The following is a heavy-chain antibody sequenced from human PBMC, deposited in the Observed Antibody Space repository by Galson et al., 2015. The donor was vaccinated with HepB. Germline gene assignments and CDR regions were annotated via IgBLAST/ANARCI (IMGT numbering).Heavy chain of an antibody. CDR1: GYTFTSYY. CDR3: ARDGYSGYDFKNRFDY. D-gene: IGHD5-12*01. J-gene: IGHJ4*02. Sequence: SVKVSCKASGYTFTSYYMHWVRQAPGQGLEWMGIINPSGGSTSYAQKFQGRVTMTRDTSTSTVYMELSSLRSEDTAVYYCARDGYSGYDFKNRFDYWGQGTLVTVSS. V-gene: IGHV1-46*01. CDR2: INPSGGST.